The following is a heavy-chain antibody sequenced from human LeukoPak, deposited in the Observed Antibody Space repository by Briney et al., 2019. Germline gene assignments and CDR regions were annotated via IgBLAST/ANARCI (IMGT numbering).Heavy chain of an antibody. V-gene: IGHV4-61*01. CDR1: GGSVSSGSYY. CDR3: ARTGNSAFDI. CDR2: IYYSGST. D-gene: IGHD4-23*01. J-gene: IGHJ3*02. Sequence: SETRSLTCTVSGGSVSSGSYYWSWIRQPPEKGLEWIGYIYYSGSTNYNPSLKSRVTISVDTSKNQFSLKLSSVTAADTAVYYCARTGNSAFDIWGQGTMVTVSS.